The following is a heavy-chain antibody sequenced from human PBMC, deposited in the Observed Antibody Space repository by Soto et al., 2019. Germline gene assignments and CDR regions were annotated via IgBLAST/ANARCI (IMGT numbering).Heavy chain of an antibody. V-gene: IGHV2-70*04. CDR3: ARIYGWSYYFDC. Sequence: SGPTLVNPTQTLTLTCTFSGFSLSTSGMRVSWIRQPPGKALEWLARIDWDDDKFYSTSLKTRLTISKDTSKNQVVLTMTNMDPVDTATYYCARIYGWSYYFDCWGQGTLVTVSS. CDR1: GFSLSTSGMR. J-gene: IGHJ4*02. CDR2: IDWDDDK. D-gene: IGHD6-19*01.